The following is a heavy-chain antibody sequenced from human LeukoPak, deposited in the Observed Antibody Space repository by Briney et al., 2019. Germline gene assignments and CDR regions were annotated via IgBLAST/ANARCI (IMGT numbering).Heavy chain of an antibody. CDR2: VHLDGRT. CDR3: AREGGFFRPLDY. V-gene: IGHV4-4*02. Sequence: PSETLSLTCAVSGGSISSNNWWTWVRPPPGKGLEWIGEVHLDGRTNYNPSLKSRLTMSVDLSENHISLKLTSVTAADTAVYYCAREGGFFRPLDYSGQGTLVTVSS. D-gene: IGHD3-3*01. J-gene: IGHJ4*02. CDR1: GGSISSNNW.